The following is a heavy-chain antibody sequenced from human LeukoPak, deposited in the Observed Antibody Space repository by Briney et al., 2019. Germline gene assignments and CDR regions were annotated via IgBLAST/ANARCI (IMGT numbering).Heavy chain of an antibody. Sequence: GASVKVSCKASGYTFTTYSMHWVRQAPGQGPEWMAIINLSGGSTDYTQKFQGRVTMTRDTSTSTVYMELSSLRSEDTAVYYCVRHNHMDVWGQGTTVTVSS. J-gene: IGHJ6*02. CDR1: GYTFTTYS. V-gene: IGHV1-46*01. CDR2: INLSGGST. CDR3: VRHNHMDV.